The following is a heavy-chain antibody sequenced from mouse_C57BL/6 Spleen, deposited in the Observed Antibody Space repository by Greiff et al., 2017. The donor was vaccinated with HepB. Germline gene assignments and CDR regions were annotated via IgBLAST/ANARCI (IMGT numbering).Heavy chain of an antibody. CDR3: ARKTAQVSYYFDY. J-gene: IGHJ2*01. Sequence: QVQLQQPGAELVKPGASVKLSCKASGYTFTSYWMQWVKQRPGQGLEWIGEIDPSDSYTNYHQKFKGKATLTVDTSSSTAYMQLSSLTSEDSAVYYCARKTAQVSYYFDYWGQGTTLTVSS. D-gene: IGHD3-2*02. V-gene: IGHV1-50*01. CDR1: GYTFTSYW. CDR2: IDPSDSYT.